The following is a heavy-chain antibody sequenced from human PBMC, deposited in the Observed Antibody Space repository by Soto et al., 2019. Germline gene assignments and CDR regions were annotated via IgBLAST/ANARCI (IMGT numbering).Heavy chain of an antibody. CDR3: AKDRDDYRNYVLDC. CDR2: SSGSGSGGST. CDR1: GFTFTNYA. V-gene: IGHV3-23*01. D-gene: IGHD4-4*01. Sequence: EVQLLESGGGLVQPGGSLRLSCAASGFTFTNYAMTWVRQAPGKGLEWVSISSGSGSGGSTNYADSVKGRFTISSDNSKHTPYLQMNSLRLEDTAGHNSAKDRDDYRNYVLDCWGQGTLVTVSS. J-gene: IGHJ4*02.